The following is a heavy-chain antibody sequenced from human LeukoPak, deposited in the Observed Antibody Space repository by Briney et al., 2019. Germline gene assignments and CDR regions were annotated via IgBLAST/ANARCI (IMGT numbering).Heavy chain of an antibody. D-gene: IGHD4-11*01. Sequence: SETLSLTCTVSGGSISSHYWSWIRQPPGKGLEWIGYIYYSGSTNYNPSLKSRVTISVDTSKNQFSLKLSSVTAADTAVYYCARDKGVVTTNWFDPWGQGTLVTVSS. CDR3: ARDKGVVTTNWFDP. CDR1: GGSISSHY. CDR2: IYYSGST. J-gene: IGHJ5*02. V-gene: IGHV4-59*11.